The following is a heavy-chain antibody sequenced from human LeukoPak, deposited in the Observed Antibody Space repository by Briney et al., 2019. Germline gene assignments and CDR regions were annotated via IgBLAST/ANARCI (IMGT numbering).Heavy chain of an antibody. Sequence: SETLSLTCTVSGGSISSSSYYWGWIRQPPGKGLEWIGSIYYSGSTYYNPSLKSRVTISVDTSKNQFSLKLSSVTAADTAVYYCARRKRGGNSGVIWFDPWGQGTLVTVSS. CDR3: ARRKRGGNSGVIWFDP. D-gene: IGHD4-23*01. CDR1: GGSISSSSYY. CDR2: IYYSGST. J-gene: IGHJ5*02. V-gene: IGHV4-39*01.